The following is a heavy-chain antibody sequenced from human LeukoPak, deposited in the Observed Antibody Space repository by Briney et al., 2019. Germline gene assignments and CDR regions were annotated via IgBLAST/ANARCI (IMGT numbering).Heavy chain of an antibody. CDR1: GFNFSNAW. V-gene: IGHV3-15*01. D-gene: IGHD3-9*01. J-gene: IGHJ4*02. Sequence: GGSLRLSCAASGFNFSNAWMSWVRQAPGKGLEWVGRIKSKIDGGTTDYAAPVKGRFTISRDDSKNTLDLQMNSLKTEDTAVYYCTTALRPILTGYYSSWYDYWGQGTLVTVSS. CDR3: TTALRPILTGYYSSWYDY. CDR2: IKSKIDGGTT.